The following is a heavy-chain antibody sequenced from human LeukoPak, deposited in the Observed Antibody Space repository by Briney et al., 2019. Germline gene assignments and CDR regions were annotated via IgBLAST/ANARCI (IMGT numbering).Heavy chain of an antibody. V-gene: IGHV3-43*02. CDR1: GFTFDDYA. D-gene: IGHD1-26*01. Sequence: PGGSLRLSCAASGFTFDDYAMHWVRQAPGRGLEWVSLISGDSGDTYYADSVKGRFTIPRDNGENSLFLQMNSLRNDDTAFYYCAKDSGTRWDYYFDNWGQGTLVTVSS. CDR2: ISGDSGDT. J-gene: IGHJ4*02. CDR3: AKDSGTRWDYYFDN.